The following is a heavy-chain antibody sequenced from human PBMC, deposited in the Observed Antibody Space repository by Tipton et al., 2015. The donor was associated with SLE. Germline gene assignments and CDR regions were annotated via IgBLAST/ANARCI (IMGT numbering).Heavy chain of an antibody. CDR3: ARDGSSSSYFDY. CDR2: ISHDGSNK. V-gene: IGHV3-30*09. J-gene: IGHJ4*02. CDR1: GFTFSSYA. D-gene: IGHD6-13*01. Sequence: SLRLSCAASGFTFSSYAMHWVRQAPGKGLEWVAVISHDGSNKYYADSVKGRFAISRDNSKNTLYLQMDGLRAEDTAVFYCARDGSSSSYFDYWGREPWSPSP.